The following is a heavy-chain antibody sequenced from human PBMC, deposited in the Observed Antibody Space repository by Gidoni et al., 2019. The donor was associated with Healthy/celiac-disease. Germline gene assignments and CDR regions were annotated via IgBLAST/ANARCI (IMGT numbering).Heavy chain of an antibody. D-gene: IGHD6-13*01. CDR1: GFTFAGYW. Sequence: EVQLVESGGDLVQAGGSLRLSCTASGFTFAGYWMHWVRQAPGKGLVWVSNVNSDGSTTNYADSVKGRFTISRDNTKNTLFLQMNSLRAEDTATYYCARDLDPADWGQGTLVTVSS. J-gene: IGHJ4*02. CDR2: VNSDGSTT. V-gene: IGHV3-74*01. CDR3: ARDLDPAD.